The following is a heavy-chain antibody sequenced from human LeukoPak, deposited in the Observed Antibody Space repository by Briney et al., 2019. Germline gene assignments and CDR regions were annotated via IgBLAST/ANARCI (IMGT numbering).Heavy chain of an antibody. V-gene: IGHV4-4*02. CDR3: ARDRAVGAKVDY. D-gene: IGHD3-16*01. Sequence: SETLSLTCAVSGGSISSSNWWSWVRQPPGKGLEWIGEIYHSGSTNYNPSLKSRVTISVDKSKNQFSLKLGSVTAADTAVYYCARDRAVGAKVDYWGQGTLVTVSS. CDR1: GGSISSSNW. CDR2: IYHSGST. J-gene: IGHJ4*02.